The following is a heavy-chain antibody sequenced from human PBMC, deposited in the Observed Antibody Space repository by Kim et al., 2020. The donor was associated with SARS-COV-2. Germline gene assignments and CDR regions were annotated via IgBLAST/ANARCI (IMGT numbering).Heavy chain of an antibody. D-gene: IGHD2-15*01. V-gene: IGHV1-2*02. J-gene: IGHJ4*02. CDR2: GGT. Sequence: GGTNYAQKFQGRVTMTRDTSISTAYMELSRLRSDDTAVYYCARIGVVTCYWGQGTLVTVSS. CDR3: ARIGVVTCY.